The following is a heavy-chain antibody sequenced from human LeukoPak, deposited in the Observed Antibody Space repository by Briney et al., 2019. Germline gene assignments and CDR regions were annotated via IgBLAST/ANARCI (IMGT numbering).Heavy chain of an antibody. J-gene: IGHJ4*02. V-gene: IGHV1-69*13. D-gene: IGHD3-3*01. CDR2: IIPIFGTA. CDR1: GGTFSSYA. Sequence: SVTVSCKASGGTFSSYAISWVRQAPGQGLEWMGGIIPIFGTANYAQKFQGRVTITADESTSTAYMELSSLRSEDTAVYYCARGSFGVDTRTGEGWNYWGQGTLVTVSS. CDR3: ARGSFGVDTRTGEGWNY.